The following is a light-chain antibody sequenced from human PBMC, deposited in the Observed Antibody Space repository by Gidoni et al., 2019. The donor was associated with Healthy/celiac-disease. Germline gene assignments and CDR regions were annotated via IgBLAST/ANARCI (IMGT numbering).Light chain of an antibody. Sequence: EIVLTQSPATLSLSPGERATLSCRDSQSVSSYLAWYQQKPGQAPRLLIYDASNRATGIPARFSGSGSGTDFTLTISSLEPEDFAVYYCQQRSNWPITFXXXTRLEIK. CDR3: QQRSNWPIT. CDR2: DAS. J-gene: IGKJ5*01. CDR1: QSVSSY. V-gene: IGKV3-11*01.